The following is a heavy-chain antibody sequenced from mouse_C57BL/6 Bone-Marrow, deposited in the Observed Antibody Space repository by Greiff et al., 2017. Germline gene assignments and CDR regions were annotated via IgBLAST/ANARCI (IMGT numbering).Heavy chain of an antibody. V-gene: IGHV1-55*01. CDR2: IYPGSGST. CDR3: ARSYYGSSDAMDY. Sequence: QVQLQQSGAELVKPGASVKMSCKASGYTFTSYWITWVKQRPGQGLEWIGDIYPGSGSTNYNEKFKSKATLTVDTSSSTAYKQLSSQTSEDSAVYYCARSYYGSSDAMDYWGQGTSVTVSS. D-gene: IGHD1-1*01. CDR1: GYTFTSYW. J-gene: IGHJ4*01.